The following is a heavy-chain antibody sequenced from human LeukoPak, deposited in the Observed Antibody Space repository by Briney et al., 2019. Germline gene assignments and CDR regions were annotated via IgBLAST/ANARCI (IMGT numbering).Heavy chain of an antibody. D-gene: IGHD2-2*01. J-gene: IGHJ4*02. Sequence: AGGSLRLSCTAFGFTFGDHAMSWVRQAPGKGLEWVGRIKSKTDGGTTDYAAPVKGRFTISRDDSKNTLYLQMNSLKTEDTAVYYCTSRKGCSSTSCFNDYWGQGTLVTVSS. CDR1: GFTFGDHA. CDR3: TSRKGCSSTSCFNDY. CDR2: IKSKTDGGTT. V-gene: IGHV3-15*01.